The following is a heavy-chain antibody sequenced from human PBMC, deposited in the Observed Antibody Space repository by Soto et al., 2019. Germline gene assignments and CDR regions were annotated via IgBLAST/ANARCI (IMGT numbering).Heavy chain of an antibody. CDR2: IHHTGSS. Sequence: QVQLQESGPGLVKPSETLSLTCTVSAGSITNYYWNWIRQPPEKGLEWIGFIHHTGSSMSNPSLRSRLTMSVDTTEGQSSLNLRAVTAADTAVYYCAKWNEMKRSFDDWGQGILVTVSS. CDR3: AKWNEMKRSFDD. V-gene: IGHV4-59*01. CDR1: AGSITNYY. D-gene: IGHD1-1*01. J-gene: IGHJ4*02.